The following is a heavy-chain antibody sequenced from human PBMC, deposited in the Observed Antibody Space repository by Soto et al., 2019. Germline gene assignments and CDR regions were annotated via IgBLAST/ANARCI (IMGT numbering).Heavy chain of an antibody. CDR1: GFTFSSYA. CDR3: AKDIWDIVVVPAALQFDY. CDR2: ISGSGGST. V-gene: IGHV3-23*01. Sequence: VGSLRLSCAASGFTFSSYAMSWVRQAPGKGLEWVSAISGSGGSTYYADSVKGRFTISRDNSKNTLYLQMNSLRAEDTAVYYCAKDIWDIVVVPAALQFDYWGQGTLVTVSS. J-gene: IGHJ4*02. D-gene: IGHD2-2*01.